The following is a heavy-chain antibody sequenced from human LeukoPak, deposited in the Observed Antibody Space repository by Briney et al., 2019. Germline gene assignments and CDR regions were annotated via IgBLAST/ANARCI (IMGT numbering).Heavy chain of an antibody. CDR3: ATSEYSNIDY. V-gene: IGHV3-48*04. D-gene: IGHD4-11*01. J-gene: IGHJ4*02. CDR1: GFVSSSNS. CDR2: ISSSSSTI. Sequence: PGGSLRLSCAASGFVSSSNSMIWVRQAPGKGLEWVAYISSSSSTIYYADSVKGRFTISRDNAKNSLYLQMNSLRAEDTAVYYCATSEYSNIDYWGTGTLVTVSS.